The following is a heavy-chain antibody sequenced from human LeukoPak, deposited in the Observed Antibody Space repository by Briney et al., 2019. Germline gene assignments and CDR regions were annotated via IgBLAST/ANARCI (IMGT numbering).Heavy chain of an antibody. CDR1: GFTVITND. D-gene: IGHD1-14*01. CDR3: ARGVEPLAANTLAY. Sequence: TGESLRLSCAASGFTVITNDMTWVRQAPGKGLEWVSVLYSDGNTKYADSVQGRFTISRYNSKNTLYLEMNSLSPDDTAVYYCARGVEPLAANTLAYWGQGTLVTVSS. CDR2: LYSDGNT. J-gene: IGHJ4*02. V-gene: IGHV3-53*01.